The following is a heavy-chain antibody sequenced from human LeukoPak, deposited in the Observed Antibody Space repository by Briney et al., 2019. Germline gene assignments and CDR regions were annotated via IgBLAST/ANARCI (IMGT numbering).Heavy chain of an antibody. CDR3: ARDMWAPKWYFDL. D-gene: IGHD1-26*01. CDR2: ISSDDTTI. CDR1: GLTFSSYS. Sequence: GGSLRLSCVASGLTFSSYSMNWVRQPPGKGPEWVSYISSDDTTIYYADSVKGRFTISRDNAKNPLYLQMNSLRDEDTAVYYCARDMWAPKWYFDLWGRGTLVTVSS. V-gene: IGHV3-48*02. J-gene: IGHJ2*01.